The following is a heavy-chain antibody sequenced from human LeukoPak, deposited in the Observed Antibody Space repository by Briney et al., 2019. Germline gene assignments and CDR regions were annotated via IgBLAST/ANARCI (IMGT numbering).Heavy chain of an antibody. Sequence: TSETLSLTCAVSGYSISSGYYWGWIRQPPGKGLEGIGSIYHSGGTYYNPSLKSRATISVDTSKNQFSLKLSPVTAADTAMFYXXXXSPPXXXYYXYMDVWXKGTTVTVSS. CDR1: GYSISSGYY. V-gene: IGHV4-38-2*01. CDR3: XXXSPPXXXYYXYMDV. CDR2: IYHSGGT. J-gene: IGHJ6*03.